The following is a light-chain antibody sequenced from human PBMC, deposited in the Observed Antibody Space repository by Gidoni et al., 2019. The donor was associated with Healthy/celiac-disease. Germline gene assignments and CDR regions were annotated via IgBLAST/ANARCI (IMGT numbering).Light chain of an antibody. J-gene: IGKJ3*01. CDR2: AAS. CDR1: QSISSY. V-gene: IGKV1-39*01. Sequence: DLQMTQSPSSLSASVGDRVTITCRASQSISSYLNWYQQKPGKAPKLLIYAASSLQSGVPSRFSGSGSGTDFTFTISSLQPEDFATYYCQQSYSTPLTFGPGTKVDIK. CDR3: QQSYSTPLT.